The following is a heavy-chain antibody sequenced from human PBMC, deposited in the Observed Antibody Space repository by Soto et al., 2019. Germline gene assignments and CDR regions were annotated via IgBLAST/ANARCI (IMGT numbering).Heavy chain of an antibody. J-gene: IGHJ4*02. CDR3: TKGYGYYVRDF. CDR1: GFTFSGSA. Sequence: EVQLVESGGGLVQPGGSLKLSCAVSGFTFSGSAMHWVRQASGKGLEWVGRIRSKSNSYATAYAASVKGRFTISRDDSKNTAYLQMNSLKPEDTAVYYCTKGYGYYVRDFWGQGTLVTVSS. D-gene: IGHD4-17*01. V-gene: IGHV3-73*01. CDR2: IRSKSNSYAT.